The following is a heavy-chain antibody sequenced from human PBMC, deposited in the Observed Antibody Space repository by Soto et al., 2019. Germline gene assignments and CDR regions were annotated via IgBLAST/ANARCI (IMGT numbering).Heavy chain of an antibody. CDR1: GHSISSGYY. D-gene: IGHD3-10*01. CDR2: FYHSGST. Sequence: LSLTCAVSGHSISSGYYSGWIRQPPGKGLEWIGSFYHSGSTYYNPSLKSRVTISVDTSKNQFSLKLSSVTAADTAVYYCARGEYYGSGNYFDYWGQGTLVTVSS. J-gene: IGHJ4*02. V-gene: IGHV4-38-2*01. CDR3: ARGEYYGSGNYFDY.